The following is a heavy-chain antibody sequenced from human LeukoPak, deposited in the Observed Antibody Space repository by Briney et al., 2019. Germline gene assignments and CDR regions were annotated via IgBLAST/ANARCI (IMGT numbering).Heavy chain of an antibody. V-gene: IGHV4-39*01. D-gene: IGHD3-10*01. CDR3: ARLGYYGSGSRDY. CDR2: IYYSGST. J-gene: IGHJ4*02. CDR1: GGSISSSSYY. Sequence: SETLSLTCTVSGGSISSSSYYWGWIRQPPGKGLEWIGSIYYSGSTYYNPSLKSRVTISVDTSKNQFSLKLSSVTAADTAVYYCARLGYYGSGSRDYWGQGTLVTVSS.